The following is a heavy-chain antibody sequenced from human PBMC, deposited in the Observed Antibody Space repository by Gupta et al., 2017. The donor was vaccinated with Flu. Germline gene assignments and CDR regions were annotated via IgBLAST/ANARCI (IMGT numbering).Heavy chain of an antibody. CDR3: ARKGGGHCSGGSCYSFDL. V-gene: IGHV1-69*01. CDR2: IIPVFGPT. Sequence: QVQLVQSGAEVKKPGSLVKVSCKASGVTFSTYAINWVRQAPGQGLEWMGGIIPVFGPTNYAQKCQGRVTISADESTSTAYMEISSLRSEDTAVYYCARKGGGHCSGGSCYSFDLWGQGTLVTGSA. CDR1: GVTFSTYA. D-gene: IGHD2-15*01. J-gene: IGHJ4*02.